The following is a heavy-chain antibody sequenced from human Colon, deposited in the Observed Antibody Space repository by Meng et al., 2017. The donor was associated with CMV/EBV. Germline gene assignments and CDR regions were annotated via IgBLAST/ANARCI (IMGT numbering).Heavy chain of an antibody. CDR1: GFTFEDFT. V-gene: IGHV3-21*01. Sequence: GESLKISCAASGFTFEDFTMHWVRQAPGKGLEWVAYISSAGGDRYYADSVKGRFTISRHNAQRSLYLEMNSLSGDDTAVYYCARDLISGTYSGYESDLGPWGQGTLVTVSS. J-gene: IGHJ5*02. CDR3: ARDLISGTYSGYESDLGP. CDR2: ISSAGGDR. D-gene: IGHD5-12*01.